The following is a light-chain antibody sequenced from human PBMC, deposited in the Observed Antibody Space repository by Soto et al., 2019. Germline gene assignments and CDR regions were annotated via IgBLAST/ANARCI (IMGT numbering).Light chain of an antibody. CDR2: EVT. CDR3: SSFTASSTGV. V-gene: IGLV2-14*03. CDR1: SSDVGDYNY. Sequence: QSALTQPASVSGSPGQSITISCSGTSSDVGDYNYVSWYQQFPGKAPKLMIYEVTNRPSGVSNRFSGYKSGNTVSLTISGLQAEDEADYYCSSFTASSTGVFGGGTKVTVL. J-gene: IGLJ3*02.